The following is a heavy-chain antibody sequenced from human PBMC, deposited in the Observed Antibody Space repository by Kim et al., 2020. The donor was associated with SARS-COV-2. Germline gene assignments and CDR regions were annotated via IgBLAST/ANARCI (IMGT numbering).Heavy chain of an antibody. V-gene: IGHV3-9*01. Sequence: YADSVKGRFTISRDNAKNSLYLQMNSLRAEDTALYYCAKGREGSSWYLDYWGQGTLVTVSS. CDR3: AKGREGSSWYLDY. J-gene: IGHJ4*02. D-gene: IGHD6-13*01.